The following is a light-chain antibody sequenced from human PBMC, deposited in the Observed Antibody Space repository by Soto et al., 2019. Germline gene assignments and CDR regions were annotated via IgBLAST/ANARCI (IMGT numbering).Light chain of an antibody. CDR1: QSVSSY. V-gene: IGKV1-39*01. Sequence: DIQITQSPSSLSASVGDGISITCRASQSVSSYLNWYQQKPGKAPRLLIYAASHLQTGVPSRFRGTGSATHFTLTISSPQPEDFATYYCQQSYRAVTFGQGTRLEIK. CDR2: AAS. J-gene: IGKJ5*01. CDR3: QQSYRAVT.